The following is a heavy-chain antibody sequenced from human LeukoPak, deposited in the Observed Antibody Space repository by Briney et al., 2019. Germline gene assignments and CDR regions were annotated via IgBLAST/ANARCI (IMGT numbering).Heavy chain of an antibody. CDR1: GGSVSSNSNY. CDR3: ARTGYYASGSSYYYGMDV. Sequence: PSETLSLTCTVSGGSVSSNSNYWSWIQQPSGKGLEWIGYIFYSGSTNYNPSLESRVTISIDTSKNQFSLKVNSVTAADTAVYYCARTGYYASGSSYYYGMDVWGQGTTVTVSS. V-gene: IGHV4-61*01. J-gene: IGHJ6*02. D-gene: IGHD3-10*01. CDR2: IFYSGST.